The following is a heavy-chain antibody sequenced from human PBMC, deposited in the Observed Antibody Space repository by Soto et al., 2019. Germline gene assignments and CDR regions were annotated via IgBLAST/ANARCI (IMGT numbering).Heavy chain of an antibody. V-gene: IGHV3-23*01. Sequence: GGSLRLSCAASGFTFSSYAMSWVRQRPGKGLEWVSAISGSGANTYYADSLKGRFTISRDNSKNTLDLQMNSLRAADTAIYYCAKHRDIAVVIDATATGAFDFWGPGTLVTVS. CDR1: GFTFSSYA. CDR3: AKHRDIAVVIDATATGAFDF. CDR2: ISGSGANT. J-gene: IGHJ3*01. D-gene: IGHD2-15*01.